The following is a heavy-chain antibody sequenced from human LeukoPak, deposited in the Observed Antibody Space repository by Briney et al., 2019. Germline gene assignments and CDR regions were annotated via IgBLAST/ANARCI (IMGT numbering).Heavy chain of an antibody. J-gene: IGHJ4*02. CDR1: GXTFSSYA. V-gene: IGHV3-23*01. CDR2: ISGSGGNS. CDR3: AKGPDTSGYYSLDY. Sequence: GGSLRLSCAASGXTFSSYAMSWVRQAPGKGLEWGSSISGSGGNSYCGDSVKGRFTISRDNSKNTLYVQMNSLRTEDTAIYYCAKGPDTSGYYSLDYWGQGTLVTVSS. D-gene: IGHD3-22*01.